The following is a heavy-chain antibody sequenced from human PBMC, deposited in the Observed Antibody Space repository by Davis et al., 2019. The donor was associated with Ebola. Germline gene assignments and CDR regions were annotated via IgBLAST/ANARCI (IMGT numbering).Heavy chain of an antibody. CDR3: AKLEVHMDV. J-gene: IGHJ6*03. V-gene: IGHV3-23*01. CDR1: GFTFISYG. D-gene: IGHD1-1*01. CDR2: ISGSGGST. Sequence: PGGSLRLSCAASGFTFISYGMHWVRQAPGKGLEWVSAISGSGGSTYYADSVKGRFTISRDNSKNTLYLQMNSLRAEDTAVYYCAKLEVHMDVWGKGTTVTVSS.